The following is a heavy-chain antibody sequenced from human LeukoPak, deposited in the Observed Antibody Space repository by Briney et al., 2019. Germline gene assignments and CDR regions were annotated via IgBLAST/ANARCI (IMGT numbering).Heavy chain of an antibody. CDR3: ARVGVVPAAISWFDP. J-gene: IGHJ5*02. Sequence: ASVKVSCKASGYTFTSYGISWVRQAPGQGLEWMGWISAYNGNTNYAQKLQGRVTMTTDTSTSTAYMELSRLRSDDTAVYYCARVGVVPAAISWFDPWGQGTLVTVSS. D-gene: IGHD2-2*01. CDR2: ISAYNGNT. CDR1: GYTFTSYG. V-gene: IGHV1-18*01.